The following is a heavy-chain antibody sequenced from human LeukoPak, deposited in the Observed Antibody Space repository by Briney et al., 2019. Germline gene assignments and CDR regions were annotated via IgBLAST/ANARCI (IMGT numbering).Heavy chain of an antibody. V-gene: IGHV4-59*01. D-gene: IGHD2/OR15-2a*01. CDR3: ARAYHTTNWFDP. Sequence: SETLSLTCTVSGGSITNYYWSWIRQPPGEGLEWIGYVYHSGSTNYNPSHKSRVTVSVDMAKNQISLKMSSVTAADTAVYYCARAYHTTNWFDPWGQGTLVTVSS. CDR2: VYHSGST. CDR1: GGSITNYY. J-gene: IGHJ5*02.